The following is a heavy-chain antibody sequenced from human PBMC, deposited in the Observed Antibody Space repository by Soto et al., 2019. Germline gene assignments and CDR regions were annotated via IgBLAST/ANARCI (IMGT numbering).Heavy chain of an antibody. Sequence: SETLSLTCAISGYSVSSNSAAWTWIRQSPSRGLEWLGRTYYRSKWYNDYAGSAKSRIIINPDTSKNQYSLQLNSVTPEDTAVYYCAMGTGTFEYWGQGILVTVSS. CDR3: AMGTGTFEY. J-gene: IGHJ4*02. CDR1: GYSVSSNSAA. D-gene: IGHD1-1*01. V-gene: IGHV6-1*01. CDR2: TYYRSKWYN.